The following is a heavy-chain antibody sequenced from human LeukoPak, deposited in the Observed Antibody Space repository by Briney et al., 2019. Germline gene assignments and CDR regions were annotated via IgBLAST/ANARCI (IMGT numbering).Heavy chain of an antibody. CDR3: ARDRPLSAGGVIYYSYYGMDV. Sequence: GGSLRLSCAASGFSFSEHGMHWVRQAPGKGLEWVAVISYDGSNKRYADSVRGRFTISRDNSKNTLYLQMNTLRAEDSAVYYCARDRPLSAGGVIYYSYYGMDVWGQGTTVTVFS. CDR1: GFSFSEHG. J-gene: IGHJ6*02. CDR2: ISYDGSNK. V-gene: IGHV3-30*19. D-gene: IGHD3-16*01.